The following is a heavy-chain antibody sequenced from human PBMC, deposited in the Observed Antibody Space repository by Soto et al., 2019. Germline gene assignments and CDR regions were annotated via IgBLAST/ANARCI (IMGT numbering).Heavy chain of an antibody. V-gene: IGHV3-23*01. J-gene: IGHJ6*02. D-gene: IGHD3-22*01. Sequence: PGGSLRLSCAASGFTFSSYAMSWVRQAPGKGLEWVSAISGSGGSTYYADSVKGRFTISRYNSKNTLYLQMNSLRAEDTAVYYCAKDGNYYDSSGFPPYYYYGMDVWGQGTTVTVSS. CDR1: GFTFSSYA. CDR2: ISGSGGST. CDR3: AKDGNYYDSSGFPPYYYYGMDV.